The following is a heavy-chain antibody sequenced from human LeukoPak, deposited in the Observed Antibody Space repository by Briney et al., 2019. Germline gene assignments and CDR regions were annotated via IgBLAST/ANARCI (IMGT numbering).Heavy chain of an antibody. Sequence: AGGSLRLSCAASGFTFSSYSMNWVRQAPGKGLEWVSSISGSGGSSYYADSVKGRFTISRDNSKNTLYLQMNSLRAEDTAVYYCAKGGDIVATTWFDPWGQGTLVTVSS. CDR2: ISGSGGSS. CDR1: GFTFSSYS. J-gene: IGHJ5*02. CDR3: AKGGDIVATTWFDP. V-gene: IGHV3-23*01. D-gene: IGHD5-12*01.